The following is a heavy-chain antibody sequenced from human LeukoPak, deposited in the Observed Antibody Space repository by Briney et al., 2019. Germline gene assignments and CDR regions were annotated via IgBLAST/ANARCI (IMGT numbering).Heavy chain of an antibody. D-gene: IGHD3-10*01. Sequence: PSETLSLTCTVSGDSVSNDFYYWGWIRQPPGKGLEWVACLSHRGSTWYNPSLESRVTISVDTSKNRFSLNFNSVTAADTALYWCARHNAPRRVGFDFWGQGILVTVSS. CDR3: ARHNAPRRVGFDF. CDR2: LSHRGST. J-gene: IGHJ4*02. V-gene: IGHV4-39*01. CDR1: GDSVSNDFYY.